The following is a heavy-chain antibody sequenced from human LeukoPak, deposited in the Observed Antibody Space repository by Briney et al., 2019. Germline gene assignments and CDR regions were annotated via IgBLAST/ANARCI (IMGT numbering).Heavy chain of an antibody. CDR3: ATSGSYYSPFDY. D-gene: IGHD1-26*01. CDR2: ISYDGSNK. J-gene: IGHJ4*02. Sequence: PGRSLRLSCAASGFTFSSYGMHWVRQAPGKGLEWVAVISYDGSNKYYADSAKGRFTISRDNSKNTLYLQMNSLRAGDTAVYYCATSGSYYSPFDYWGQGTLVTVSS. V-gene: IGHV3-30*03. CDR1: GFTFSSYG.